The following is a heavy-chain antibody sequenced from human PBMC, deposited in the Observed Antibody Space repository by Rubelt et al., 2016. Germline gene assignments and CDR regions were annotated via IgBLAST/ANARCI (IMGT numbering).Heavy chain of an antibody. V-gene: IGHV3-21*01. Sequence: EVQLVESGGGVVRPGGSLRLSCAASGFTFSSYSMNWVRQAPGKGLEWVSSISSSSSYIYYADSVKGRFTISRDNAKNSLDLQMNSLRAEDTAVYYGARELRVVVATRTFDYWGQGTLVTVSS. D-gene: IGHD2-15*01. CDR2: ISSSSSYI. CDR1: GFTFSSYS. CDR3: ARELRVVVATRTFDY. J-gene: IGHJ4*02.